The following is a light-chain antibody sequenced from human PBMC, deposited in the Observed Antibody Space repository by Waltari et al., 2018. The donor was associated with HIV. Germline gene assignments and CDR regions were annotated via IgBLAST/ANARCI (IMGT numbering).Light chain of an antibody. CDR3: QQRTHWRSVGFT. CDR1: QSIGSS. CDR2: DAS. Sequence: LSLSPGERATLSCRASQSIGSSLTWYQQKPGQAPRLLIYDASNRATGVPARFSGSGSGTDFTLTISSLETEDFAVYYCQQRTHWRSVGFTFGPGTKVDIK. J-gene: IGKJ3*01. V-gene: IGKV3-11*01.